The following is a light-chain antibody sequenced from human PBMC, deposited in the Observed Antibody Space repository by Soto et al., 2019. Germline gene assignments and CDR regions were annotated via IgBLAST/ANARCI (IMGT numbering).Light chain of an antibody. J-gene: IGKJ1*01. V-gene: IGKV1-5*01. CDR2: DAS. CDR1: QSISSW. CDR3: QQYNSYSLWT. Sequence: DLQITPSPFTPSASVGDRVTNTFPASQSISSWLAWYQQKPGKAPKLLIYDASSLESGVPSRFSGSGSGTEFTLTISSLQPDDFATYYCQQYNSYSLWTFGQGTKVDIK.